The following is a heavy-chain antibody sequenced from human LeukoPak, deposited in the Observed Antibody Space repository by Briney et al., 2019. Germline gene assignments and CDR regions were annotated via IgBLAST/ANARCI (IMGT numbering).Heavy chain of an antibody. D-gene: IGHD3-22*01. Sequence: GXLRLSCAASGFTFSGSAMHWVRQASGKGLEWVGRIRSKANSYATAYAASVKGRFTIDRDDSKKKAYLQMNSLKTEDTAVYYCAKTDYDSSGLYYYYYMDVWGKGTTVTVSS. CDR2: IRSKANSYAT. CDR3: AKTDYDSSGLYYYYYMDV. V-gene: IGHV3-73*01. CDR1: GFTFSGSA. J-gene: IGHJ6*03.